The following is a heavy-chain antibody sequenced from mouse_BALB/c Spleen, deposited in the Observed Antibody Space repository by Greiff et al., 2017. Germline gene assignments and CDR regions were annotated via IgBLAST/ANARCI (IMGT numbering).Heavy chain of an antibody. Sequence: QVQLKESGPGLVAPSQSLSITCTVSGFSLTSYGVHWVRQPPGKGLEWLGVIWAGGSTNYNSALMSRLSISKDNSKSQVFLKMNSLQTDDTAMYYCASRGYFDVWGAGTTVTVSS. V-gene: IGHV2-9*02. CDR1: GFSLTSYG. CDR3: ASRGYFDV. CDR2: IWAGGST. J-gene: IGHJ1*01.